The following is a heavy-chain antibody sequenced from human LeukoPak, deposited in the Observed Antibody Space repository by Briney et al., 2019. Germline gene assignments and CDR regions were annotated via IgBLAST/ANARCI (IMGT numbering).Heavy chain of an antibody. Sequence: GRSLRLSCAASGFTFSSYGMHWVRQAPGKGLEWVAVISYDGSNKYYADSVKGRFTISRGNSKNTLYLQMNSLRAEDTAVYYCAKEGFDIWGQGTMVTVSS. J-gene: IGHJ3*02. CDR1: GFTFSSYG. CDR3: AKEGFDI. CDR2: ISYDGSNK. V-gene: IGHV3-30*18.